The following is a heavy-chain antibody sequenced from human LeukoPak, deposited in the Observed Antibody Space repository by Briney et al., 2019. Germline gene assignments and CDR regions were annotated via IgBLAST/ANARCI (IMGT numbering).Heavy chain of an antibody. V-gene: IGHV3-23*01. CDR3: ARAVAGWDAFDI. CDR1: GFTFSSYA. CDR2: ISGSGGST. D-gene: IGHD6-19*01. Sequence: PGRSLRLSCAASGFTFSSYAMSWVRQAPGKGLEWVSAISGSGGSTYYADSVKGRFTISRDNSKNTLYLQMNSLRAEDTAVYYCARAVAGWDAFDIWGQGTMVTVSS. J-gene: IGHJ3*02.